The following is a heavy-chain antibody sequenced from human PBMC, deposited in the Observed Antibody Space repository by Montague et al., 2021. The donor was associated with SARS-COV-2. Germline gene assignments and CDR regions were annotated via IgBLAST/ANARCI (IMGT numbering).Heavy chain of an antibody. Sequence: SETLSLTCTVSGGSISSNNYYWDRIRQPPGKGLEWIGSIYDSGSTHYNLSLKSRVTISVDTSKNHFTLKLNSAAAADTAVYYCARRGRKLLPVATTIGGFDIWGQGTMVTVSS. CDR3: ARRGRKLLPVATTIGGFDI. CDR2: IYDSGST. CDR1: GGSISSNNYY. V-gene: IGHV4-39*02. D-gene: IGHD5-12*01. J-gene: IGHJ3*02.